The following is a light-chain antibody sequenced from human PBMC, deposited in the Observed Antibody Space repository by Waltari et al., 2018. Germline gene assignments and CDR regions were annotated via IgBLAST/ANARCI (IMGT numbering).Light chain of an antibody. CDR3: STWDDSLNGVV. Sequence: QSALTQAPSVSGAPRRTVTLSCSGSSSNIASNGANWYQALPGQAPKLLIYYDALQLSGASHGFACSKAGTSATLAITGLQPDDEAEYCLSTWDDSLNGVVIGGGTKLTV. J-gene: IGLJ2*01. V-gene: IGLV1-36*01. CDR1: SSNIASNG. CDR2: YDA.